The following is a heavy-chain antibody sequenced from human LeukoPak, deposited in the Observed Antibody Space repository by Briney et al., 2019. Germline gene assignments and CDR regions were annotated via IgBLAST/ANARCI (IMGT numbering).Heavy chain of an antibody. D-gene: IGHD3-3*01. J-gene: IGHJ4*02. CDR2: MNHNSGKT. CDR3: ARGAPVAIFGPGYDEYFEY. V-gene: IGHV1-8*01. CDR1: VYTFHKYD. Sequence: ASVTVSFKCSVYTFHKYDINWVRQATGQGGEGMGWMNHNSGKTGYAQKFQGRVLMPTNTSMTTAYMELRGLRSEDTAIYYCARGAPVAIFGPGYDEYFEYWGQGTVVAVSS.